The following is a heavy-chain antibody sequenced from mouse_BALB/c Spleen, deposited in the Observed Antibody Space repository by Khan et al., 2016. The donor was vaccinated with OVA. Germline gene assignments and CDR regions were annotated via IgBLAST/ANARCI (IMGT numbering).Heavy chain of an antibody. CDR2: INPTNGGT. CDR3: TRAPLDYGNANQAWIAY. J-gene: IGHJ3*01. CDR1: GYTFTNFY. V-gene: IGHV1S81*02. Sequence: QVQLQQPGAELVKPGASVKLSCKASGYTFTNFYMYWVRQRPGQGLEWIGQINPTNGGTNFNEKFKTKATLTVDKSSSTAYMQLSSLTSADSAVYYCTRAPLDYGNANQAWIAYWGQGTLVTVSA. D-gene: IGHD2-1*01.